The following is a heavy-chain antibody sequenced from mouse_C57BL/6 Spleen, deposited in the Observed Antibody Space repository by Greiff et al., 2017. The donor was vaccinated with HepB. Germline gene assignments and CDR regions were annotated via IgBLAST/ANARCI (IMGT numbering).Heavy chain of an antibody. CDR3: ARSYPHYAMDY. J-gene: IGHJ4*01. Sequence: VQLQQSGAELVKPGASVKISCKASGYAFSSSWMNWVKQRPGKGLEWIGRIYPGDGDTNYNGKFKGKATLTADKSSSTAYMQLSSLTSEDSAVYFCARSYPHYAMDYWGQGTSVTVSS. CDR2: IYPGDGDT. V-gene: IGHV1-82*01. CDR1: GYAFSSSW.